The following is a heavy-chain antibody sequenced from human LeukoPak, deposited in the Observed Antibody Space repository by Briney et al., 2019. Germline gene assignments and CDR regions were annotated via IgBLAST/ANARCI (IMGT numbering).Heavy chain of an antibody. CDR1: GYTFTSYA. D-gene: IGHD3-10*01. CDR3: ARFGDTMVRGVIGDAFDI. V-gene: IGHV1-18*01. Sequence: ASVKVSCKASGYTFTSYAISWVRQAPGQGLEWMGRIIPILGIANYAQKFQGRVTMTTDTSTSTAYMELRSLRSDDTAVYYCARFGDTMVRGVIGDAFDIWGQGTMVTVSS. J-gene: IGHJ3*02. CDR2: IIPILGIA.